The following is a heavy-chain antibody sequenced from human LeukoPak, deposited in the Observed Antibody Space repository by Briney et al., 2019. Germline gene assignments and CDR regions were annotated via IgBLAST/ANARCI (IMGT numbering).Heavy chain of an antibody. CDR2: IIPIFGTA. V-gene: IGHV1-69*13. CDR1: GGTFISYA. CDR3: ARVGANWQHFDY. Sequence: ASVKVSCKASGGTFISYAISWVRQAPGQGLEWMGGIIPIFGTANYAQKFQGRVTITADESTSTAYMELSSLRSEDTAVYYCARVGANWQHFDYWGQGTLVTVSS. D-gene: IGHD7-27*01. J-gene: IGHJ4*02.